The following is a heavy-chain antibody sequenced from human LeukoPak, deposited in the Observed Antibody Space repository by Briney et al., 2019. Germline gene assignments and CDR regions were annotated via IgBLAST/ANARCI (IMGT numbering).Heavy chain of an antibody. Sequence: PGGSLRLSCSASGFTFSNYAMHWVRQAPGKGLKDVSGISSNGGSTYYADSVRDRFTISRDNSKNTLYLQMSSLRTGDTAMYYCVKLAAPGAIWYFDLWGRGTLVTVSS. J-gene: IGHJ2*01. V-gene: IGHV3-64D*09. CDR3: VKLAAPGAIWYFDL. D-gene: IGHD3-10*01. CDR2: ISSNGGST. CDR1: GFTFSNYA.